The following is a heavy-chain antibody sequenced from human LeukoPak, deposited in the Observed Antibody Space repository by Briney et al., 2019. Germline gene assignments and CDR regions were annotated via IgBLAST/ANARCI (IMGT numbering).Heavy chain of an antibody. D-gene: IGHD1-26*01. CDR3: TRVRLGAATRYFDY. CDR1: GFSFSDHY. CDR2: IRNKVNSYDT. V-gene: IGHV3-72*01. J-gene: IGHJ4*02. Sequence: GGSLRLSCAASGFSFSDHYMDWVRLAPGKGLEWVGRIRNKVNSYDTEYAASGRGRFTISRDDSKDSLYLQMNSLRSEDTALYYCTRVRLGAATRYFDYWGQGTLVTVSS.